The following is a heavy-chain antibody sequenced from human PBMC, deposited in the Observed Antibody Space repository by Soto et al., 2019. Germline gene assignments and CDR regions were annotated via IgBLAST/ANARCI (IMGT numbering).Heavy chain of an antibody. D-gene: IGHD2-2*01. J-gene: IGHJ4*02. V-gene: IGHV1-69*02. CDR2: IIPILGIA. Sequence: SVKVSCKASGGTFSSYTISWVRQAPGQGLEWMGRIIPILGIANYAQKFQGRVTITADKSTSTAYMELSSLRSEDTAVYYCARGSPDIVVVPAAIFDYWGQGTLVTVPQ. CDR3: ARGSPDIVVVPAAIFDY. CDR1: GGTFSSYT.